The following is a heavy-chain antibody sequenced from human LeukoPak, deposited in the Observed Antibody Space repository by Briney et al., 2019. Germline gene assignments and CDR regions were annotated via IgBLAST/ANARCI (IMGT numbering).Heavy chain of an antibody. Sequence: EASVKVSCKASGYTFSAYYMHWVRQAPGEGLEWMGWINPNSGGTNYAQKFQGRVTMTRDTSISTAYMELSRLRSDDTAVYYCARSPLYYDILTGYFTFDYWGQGTLVTVSS. D-gene: IGHD3-9*01. CDR2: INPNSGGT. CDR3: ARSPLYYDILTGYFTFDY. CDR1: GYTFSAYY. J-gene: IGHJ4*02. V-gene: IGHV1-2*02.